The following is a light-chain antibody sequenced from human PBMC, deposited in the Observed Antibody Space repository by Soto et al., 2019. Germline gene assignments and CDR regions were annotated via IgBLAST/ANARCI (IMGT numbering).Light chain of an antibody. CDR1: SSDVGGYNY. J-gene: IGLJ1*01. Sequence: QSALTQPASVSGSPGQSITISCTGTSSDVGGYNYVSWYQQHPGKAPKLMIYEVRHRPSGVSNRFSGSKSGNTASLTISGLQAEDEADYYCSSYRSSNTYVFGTGTQLTVL. CDR3: SSYRSSNTYV. CDR2: EVR. V-gene: IGLV2-14*01.